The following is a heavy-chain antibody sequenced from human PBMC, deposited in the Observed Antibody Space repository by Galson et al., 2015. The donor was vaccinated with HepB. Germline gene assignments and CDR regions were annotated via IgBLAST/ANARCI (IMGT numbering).Heavy chain of an antibody. CDR2: IWYDGSNK. V-gene: IGHV3-33*01. Sequence: SLRLSCAASGFTFSSYGMHWVRQAPGKGLEWEAVIWYDGSNKYYADSVKGRFTISRDNSKNTLYLQMNSLRAEDTAVYYCARGEEMATIGGYWGQGTLVTVSS. D-gene: IGHD5-24*01. J-gene: IGHJ4*02. CDR3: ARGEEMATIGGY. CDR1: GFTFSSYG.